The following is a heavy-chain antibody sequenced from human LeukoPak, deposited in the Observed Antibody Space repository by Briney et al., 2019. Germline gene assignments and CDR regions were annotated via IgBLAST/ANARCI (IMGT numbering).Heavy chain of an antibody. CDR1: GYTFTGYY. Sequence: SVKVSCKASGYTFTGYYMHWVRQAPGQGLEWMGWIIPIFGTANYAQKFQGRVTITADESTSTAYMELSSLRSEDTAVYYCARDYYDSSGYRYWGQGTLVTVSS. CDR2: IIPIFGTA. V-gene: IGHV1-69*13. D-gene: IGHD3-22*01. CDR3: ARDYYDSSGYRY. J-gene: IGHJ4*02.